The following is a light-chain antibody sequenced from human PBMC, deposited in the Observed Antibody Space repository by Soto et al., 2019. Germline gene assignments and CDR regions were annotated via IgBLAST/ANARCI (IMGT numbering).Light chain of an antibody. CDR2: AAS. CDR3: LQHHSYIGTWT. V-gene: IGKV1-17*01. Sequence: DIQMTQSPSSLSASVGGRVTITCRASQGVRNDLVWYQQKPGKAPKRLIYAASSLQSGVPSRFSGSGSGTDFTLTISSLQPEDFATYFCLQHHSYIGTWTFGQGTKVDIK. CDR1: QGVRND. J-gene: IGKJ1*01.